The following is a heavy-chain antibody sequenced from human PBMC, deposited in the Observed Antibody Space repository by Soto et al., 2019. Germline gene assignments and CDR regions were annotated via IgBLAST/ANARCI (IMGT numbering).Heavy chain of an antibody. Sequence: QITLNESGPTQVNPRQTLTLTCTFSGFSLTTSGVGVGWIRQSPGKAPEWLALIYWDDDKRYSPSLKSRLTITKETSKTQVVLTLADLVPADTATYYCAHRVLRTVFGLVTTTAIYFDFWGQGTPVAVSS. CDR2: IYWDDDK. CDR1: GFSLTTSGVG. CDR3: AHRVLRTVFGLVTTTAIYFDF. D-gene: IGHD3-3*01. J-gene: IGHJ4*02. V-gene: IGHV2-5*02.